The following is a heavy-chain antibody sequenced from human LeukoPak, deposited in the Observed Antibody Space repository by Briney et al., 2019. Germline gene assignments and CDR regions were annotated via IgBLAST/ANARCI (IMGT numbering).Heavy chain of an antibody. D-gene: IGHD2-2*01. CDR1: GFTFSSYG. V-gene: IGHV3-23*01. CDR3: AKDSAEYCSSTSCSWFDY. J-gene: IGHJ4*02. CDR2: ISGSGGST. Sequence: GGSLRLSCAASGFTFSSYGMSWVRQAPGKGLEWVSAISGSGGSTYYADSVKGRFTISRDNSKNTLYLQMNSLRAEDTAVYYCAKDSAEYCSSTSCSWFDYWGQGTLVTVSS.